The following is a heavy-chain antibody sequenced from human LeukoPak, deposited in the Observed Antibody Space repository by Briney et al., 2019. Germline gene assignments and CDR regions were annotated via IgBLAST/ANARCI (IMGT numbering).Heavy chain of an antibody. CDR1: GFTFNTYS. V-gene: IGHV3-21*01. D-gene: IGHD1-1*01. Sequence: GGSLRLSCAASGFTFNTYSMNWVRQAPGKGLEWVSFIFSSSTYIYYTDSVKGRFTISRDNAKNSLYLQMNSLRAEDTAVYYCARARRLARSFGYFDYWGQGTLVTVSS. CDR3: ARARRLARSFGYFDY. CDR2: IFSSSTYI. J-gene: IGHJ4*02.